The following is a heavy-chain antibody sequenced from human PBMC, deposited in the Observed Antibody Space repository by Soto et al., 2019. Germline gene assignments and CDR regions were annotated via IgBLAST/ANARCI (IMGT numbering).Heavy chain of an antibody. CDR1: GGSISSYY. V-gene: IGHV4-59*08. D-gene: IGHD2-15*01. CDR3: AXXXXPPXLIGWIDS. Sequence: TLSLTCTVSGGSISSYYWSWIRQPPGKGLEWIGYIYYSGSTNYNPSLKSRVTISVDTSKNQFSLKLSSVTAADTAVYYCAXXXXPPXLIGWIDSRGQGTLVNVSS. J-gene: IGHJ5*01. CDR2: IYYSGST.